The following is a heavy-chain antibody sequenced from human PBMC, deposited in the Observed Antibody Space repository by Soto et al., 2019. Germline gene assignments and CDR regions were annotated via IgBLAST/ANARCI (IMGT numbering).Heavy chain of an antibody. V-gene: IGHV3-48*01. Sequence: GGSLRLSCAASGFTFSSYSMNWVRQAPGKGLEWVSYISSSSNTIYYADSVKGRFTISRDNAKNSLYLQMNSLRAEDTAVYYCARDLAWYFDLWGRGTLVTVSS. CDR1: GFTFSSYS. CDR3: ARDLAWYFDL. J-gene: IGHJ2*01. CDR2: ISSSSNTI.